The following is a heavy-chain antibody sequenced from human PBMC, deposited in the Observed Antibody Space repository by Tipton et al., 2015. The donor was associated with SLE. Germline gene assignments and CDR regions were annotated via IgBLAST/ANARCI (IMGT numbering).Heavy chain of an antibody. D-gene: IGHD5-18*01. Sequence: SLRLSCAASGFSFSGYYMSWMRQAPGKGLEWISYISSSGSTTYYADSVKGRVTISRDNAKNSVYLQMNSLRVEDTAMYYCARDRYGGYSYGHYDYWGQGTLVTVSS. CDR1: GFSFSGYY. V-gene: IGHV3-11*01. CDR2: ISSSGSTT. CDR3: ARDRYGGYSYGHYDY. J-gene: IGHJ4*02.